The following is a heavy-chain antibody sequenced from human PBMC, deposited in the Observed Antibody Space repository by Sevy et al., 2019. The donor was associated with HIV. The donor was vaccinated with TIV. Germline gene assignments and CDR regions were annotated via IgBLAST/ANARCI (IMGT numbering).Heavy chain of an antibody. V-gene: IGHV3-21*01. Sequence: GGSLRLSCAASGFTFSNYAMHWVRQAPGKGLEWVSSISSSSSYIYYTDSVKGRFTISRDNAKNSLYLQMNSLRAEDTAVYYCARGGFDGIFDPWGQGTLVTVSS. CDR2: ISSSSSYI. CDR3: ARGGFDGIFDP. J-gene: IGHJ5*02. CDR1: GFTFSNYA. D-gene: IGHD1-26*01.